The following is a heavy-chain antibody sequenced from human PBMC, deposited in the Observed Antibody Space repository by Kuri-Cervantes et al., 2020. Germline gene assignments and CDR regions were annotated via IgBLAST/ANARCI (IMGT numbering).Heavy chain of an antibody. D-gene: IGHD2-15*01. J-gene: IGHJ4*02. CDR2: IYPGDSDT. V-gene: IGHV5-51*01. CDR3: ARRQSCSSGTCYADY. CDR1: GYSFSDYW. Sequence: GESLKISCQGSGYSFSDYWIGWVRQMPGKGLEWRGIIYPGDSDTRYSPSFLGQVTMSVDKSIRAAYLQWSSLKSSDTAMYYCARRQSCSSGTCYADYWGQGSLVTVSS.